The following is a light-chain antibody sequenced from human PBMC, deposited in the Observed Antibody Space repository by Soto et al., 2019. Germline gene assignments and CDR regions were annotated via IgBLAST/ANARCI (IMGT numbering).Light chain of an antibody. V-gene: IGLV2-11*01. CDR1: SSDVGGYNY. Sequence: QSVLTQPRSVSGSPGQSVTISCTGTSSDVGGYNYVSWYQQHPGKAPKLMICDVSKRPSGVPDRFSGSKSGNTASLTISGLQAEDEADYYCCSYAGSYKGYVFGTGTKLTVL. J-gene: IGLJ1*01. CDR2: DVS. CDR3: CSYAGSYKGYV.